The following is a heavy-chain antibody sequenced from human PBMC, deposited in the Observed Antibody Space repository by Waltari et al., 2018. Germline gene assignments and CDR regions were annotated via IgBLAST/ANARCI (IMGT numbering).Heavy chain of an antibody. V-gene: IGHV4-4*07. CDR3: AREIAAAGSSDWFDP. D-gene: IGHD6-13*01. Sequence: QVQLQESGPGLVKPAETLSLTCTVSGGSISTYYSSWIRQPAGKGLEGIGRSYTSGSTNYNPSLKSRVTMSVDTSKNQFSLKLSSVTAADTAVYYCAREIAAAGSSDWFDPWGQGTLVTVSS. J-gene: IGHJ5*02. CDR2: SYTSGST. CDR1: GGSISTYY.